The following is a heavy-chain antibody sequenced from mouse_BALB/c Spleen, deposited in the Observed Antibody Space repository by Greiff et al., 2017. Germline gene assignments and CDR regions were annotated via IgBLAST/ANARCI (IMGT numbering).Heavy chain of an antibody. J-gene: IGHJ4*01. D-gene: IGHD2-3*01. CDR2: ISTYYGNT. Sequence: VQLQQSGPELVRPGVSVKISCKGSGYTFTDYAMHWVKQSHAKSLEWIGVISTYYGNTNYNQKFKGKATMTVDKSSSTAYMELARLTSEDSAIYYCARSRPYDGYLYAMDYWGQGTSVTVSS. V-gene: IGHV1-67*01. CDR1: GYTFTDYA. CDR3: ARSRPYDGYLYAMDY.